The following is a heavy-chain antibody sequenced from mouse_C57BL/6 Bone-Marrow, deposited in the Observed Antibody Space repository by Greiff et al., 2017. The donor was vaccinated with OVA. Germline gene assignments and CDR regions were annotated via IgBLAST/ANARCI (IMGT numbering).Heavy chain of an antibody. V-gene: IGHV14-4*01. D-gene: IGHD2-4*01. CDR2: IDPENGDT. J-gene: IGHJ4*01. CDR1: GFNIKDDY. CDR3: TTSLYYDYLYYAMDY. Sequence: EVKVVESGAELVRPGASVKLSCTASGFNIKDDYMHWVKQRPEQGLEWIGWIDPENGDTEYASKFQGKATITADTSSNTAYLQLSSLTSEDTAVYYCTTSLYYDYLYYAMDYWGQGTSVTVSS.